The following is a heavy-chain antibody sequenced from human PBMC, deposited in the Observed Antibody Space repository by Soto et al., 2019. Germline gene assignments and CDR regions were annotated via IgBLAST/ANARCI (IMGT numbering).Heavy chain of an antibody. Sequence: ASLKVSCKASGYTFNSYGISWARQAPGQGLEWMGWISAYNGNTNYAQKLQGRVTMTTDTSTSTAYMELRSLRSDDTAVYYCARGTWYYDSSGYYFLDYWGQGTLVNVSS. V-gene: IGHV1-18*01. CDR3: ARGTWYYDSSGYYFLDY. D-gene: IGHD3-22*01. CDR1: GYTFNSYG. J-gene: IGHJ4*02. CDR2: ISAYNGNT.